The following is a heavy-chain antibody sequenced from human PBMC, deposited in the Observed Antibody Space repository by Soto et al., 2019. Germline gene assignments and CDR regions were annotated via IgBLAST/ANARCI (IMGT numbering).Heavy chain of an antibody. CDR3: ARDGRDDYGDYPFDY. V-gene: IGHV3-48*02. Sequence: GGSLRLSCAASGFTFSSYSMNWVRQAPGKGLEWVSYISSSSSTIYYADSVKGRFTISRDNAKNSLYLQMNSLRDEDTAVYYCARDGRDDYGDYPFDYWGQGTLVTVSS. D-gene: IGHD4-17*01. CDR1: GFTFSSYS. J-gene: IGHJ4*02. CDR2: ISSSSSTI.